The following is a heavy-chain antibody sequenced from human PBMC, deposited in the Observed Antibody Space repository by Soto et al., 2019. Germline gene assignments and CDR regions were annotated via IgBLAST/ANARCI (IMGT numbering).Heavy chain of an antibody. Sequence: PAETLTLTCTVSGGSISSSSYYWGWISQPPGKGLEWIGSIYYSGSTYYNPSLKSRVTISVDTSKNQFSRKLSSVTAADTAVYYCASPMVRGGGYYYMDVWGKGTTVTVSS. J-gene: IGHJ6*03. D-gene: IGHD3-10*01. CDR3: ASPMVRGGGYYYMDV. CDR1: GGSISSSSYY. V-gene: IGHV4-39*01. CDR2: IYYSGST.